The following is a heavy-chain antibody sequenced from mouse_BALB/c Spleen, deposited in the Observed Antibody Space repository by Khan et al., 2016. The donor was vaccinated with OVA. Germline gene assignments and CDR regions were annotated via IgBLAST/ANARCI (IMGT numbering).Heavy chain of an antibody. CDR3: ARGAGGDRFLY. D-gene: IGHD3-2*01. V-gene: IGHV1S137*01. J-gene: IGHJ3*01. CDR2: INTYYGDA. CDR1: GYTFTDFS. Sequence: QVQLQQSGAELVRPGVSVKISCKGSGYTFTDFSMHWVKQRHAMSLEWIGVINTYYGDADYNQKFEDKATMTVDKSSNTAYMDLARLTSEDSAIYYCARGAGGDRFLYWGQGTLVTVSA.